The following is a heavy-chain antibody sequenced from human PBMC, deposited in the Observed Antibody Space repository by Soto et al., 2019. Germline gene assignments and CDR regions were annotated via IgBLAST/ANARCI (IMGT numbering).Heavy chain of an antibody. CDR2: IYYSGST. D-gene: IGHD3-10*01. V-gene: IGHV4-39*01. Sequence: SETLSLTCTVSGGSISSSSYYWGWIRQPPGKVLEWIGSIYYSGSTYYNPSLKSRVTISVDTSKNQFSLKLSSVTAADTAVYYCARHLSRFGELLSDYWGQGTLVTVSS. CDR3: ARHLSRFGELLSDY. J-gene: IGHJ4*02. CDR1: GGSISSSSYY.